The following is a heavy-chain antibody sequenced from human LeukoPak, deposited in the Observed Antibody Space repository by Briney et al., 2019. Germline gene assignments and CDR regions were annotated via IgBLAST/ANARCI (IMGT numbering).Heavy chain of an antibody. CDR3: ARAPISYYSSSSRLDY. V-gene: IGHV4-39*07. CDR1: GGSISSSDYY. Sequence: PSETLSLTCTVSGGSISSSDYYWGWIRQPPGKGLEWIGEINHSGSTNYNPSLKSRVTVSVDTSKNQFSLKLSSVTAADTAVYYCARAPISYYSSSSRLDYWGQGTLVTVSS. D-gene: IGHD6-6*01. CDR2: INHSGST. J-gene: IGHJ4*02.